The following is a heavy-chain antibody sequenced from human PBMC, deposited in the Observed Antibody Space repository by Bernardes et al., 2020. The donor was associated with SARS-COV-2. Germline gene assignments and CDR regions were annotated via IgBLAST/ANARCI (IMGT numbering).Heavy chain of an antibody. CDR1: GFNFSSYG. D-gene: IGHD6-19*01. CDR3: ARAKQWLVQWGMDV. Sequence: GGSLRLSCVASGFNFSSYGMHWVRQAPGKGLEWVAVIWSDGSNKYYGDSVKGRFTISRDNSKNTLFMQMNSLRAEDTAVYYCARAKQWLVQWGMDVWRQGTTVTVSS. CDR2: IWSDGSNK. J-gene: IGHJ6*02. V-gene: IGHV3-33*01.